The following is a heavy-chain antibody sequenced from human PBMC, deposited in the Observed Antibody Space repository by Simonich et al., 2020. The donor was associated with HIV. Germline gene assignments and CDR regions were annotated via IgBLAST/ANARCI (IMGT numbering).Heavy chain of an antibody. CDR2: ISGSGGST. CDR1: GFTFSSYA. D-gene: IGHD3-3*01. J-gene: IGHJ4*02. Sequence: EVQLLESGGGLVQPGWFLRLSCAASGFTFSSYAMRWVRQAPGRGLEGVSAISGSGGSTYYADSVKGRFTISRDNSKNTLYLQMNSLRAEDTAVYYCAKDRYYNFWSGYYDYWGQGTLVTVSS. V-gene: IGHV3-23*01. CDR3: AKDRYYNFWSGYYDY.